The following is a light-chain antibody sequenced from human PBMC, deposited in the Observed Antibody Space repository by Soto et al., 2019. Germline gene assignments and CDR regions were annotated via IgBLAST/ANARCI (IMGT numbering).Light chain of an antibody. V-gene: IGLV2-14*01. CDR3: SSYTSGSSRV. J-gene: IGLJ1*01. CDR1: SSDVGGYNY. CDR2: EVS. Sequence: QSVLTQPASVSGSPGQSITISCTGTSSDVGGYNYVSWYQQYPGKAPKLMIYEVSNRPSGVSNRFSGSKSGNTASLTISGLQVEDEADYYCSSYTSGSSRVFGTGTKLTVL.